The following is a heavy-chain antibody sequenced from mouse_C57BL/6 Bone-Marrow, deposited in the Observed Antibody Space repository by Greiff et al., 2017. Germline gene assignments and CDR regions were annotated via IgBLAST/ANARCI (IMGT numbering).Heavy chain of an antibody. CDR2: IDPETGGT. Sequence: VQLQESGAELVRPGASVTLSCKASGYTFTDYEMHWVKQTPVHGLEWIGAIDPETGGTAYNQKFKGKAILTADKSSSTAYMELRSLTSEDSAVYYCTAYGYAWFAYWGQGTLVTVSA. J-gene: IGHJ3*01. D-gene: IGHD2-2*01. CDR1: GYTFTDYE. V-gene: IGHV1-15*01. CDR3: TAYGYAWFAY.